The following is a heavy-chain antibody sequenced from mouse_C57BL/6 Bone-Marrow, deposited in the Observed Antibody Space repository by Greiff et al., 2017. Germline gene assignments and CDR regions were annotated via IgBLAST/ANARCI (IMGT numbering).Heavy chain of an antibody. CDR2: IYPGDGDT. CDR1: GYAFSSSW. J-gene: IGHJ3*01. Sequence: LVESGPELVKPGASVKISCKASGYAFSSSWMNWVKQRPGKGLEWIGRIYPGDGDTNYNGKFKGKATLTADKSSSTAYMQLSSLTSEDSAVYFCAREDVTTVVASPYWGQGTLVTVSA. D-gene: IGHD1-1*01. V-gene: IGHV1-82*01. CDR3: AREDVTTVVASPY.